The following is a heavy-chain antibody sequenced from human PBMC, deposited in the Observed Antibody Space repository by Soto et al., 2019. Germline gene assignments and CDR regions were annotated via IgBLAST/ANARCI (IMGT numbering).Heavy chain of an antibody. J-gene: IGHJ4*02. CDR3: ARHYSGYDLGGY. Sequence: PSETLSLTCTVSGGSISSSGYYWGWIRQPPGKGLKWIGSIYYSGSTYYNPSLKSRLTFSEDRSKNQLSLKLSSVTAADTAIYYCARHYSGYDLGGYWGQGTLVTVSS. D-gene: IGHD5-12*01. CDR2: IYYSGST. CDR1: GGSISSSGYY. V-gene: IGHV4-39*01.